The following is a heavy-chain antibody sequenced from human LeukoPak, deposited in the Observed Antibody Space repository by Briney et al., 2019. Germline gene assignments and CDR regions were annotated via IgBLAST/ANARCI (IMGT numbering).Heavy chain of an antibody. CDR1: GGSISSYY. Sequence: SETLSLTCTVSGGSISSYYWSWIRQPPGKGLEWIGYIYYSGSTDYNPSLKSRVTISVDTSKNQFSLKLSSVTAADTAVYYCARGPLRSGSYYPYTNWGQGTLVTVSS. D-gene: IGHD1-26*01. CDR2: IYYSGST. CDR3: ARGPLRSGSYYPYTN. V-gene: IGHV4-59*12. J-gene: IGHJ4*02.